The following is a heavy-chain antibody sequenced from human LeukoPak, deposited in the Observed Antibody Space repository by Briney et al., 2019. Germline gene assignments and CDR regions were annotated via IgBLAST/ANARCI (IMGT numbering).Heavy chain of an antibody. Sequence: QTGGSLRLSCAASGFTFSSYWMNWVRQAPGKGLEWVANIKQDGSEKKYVDSVKGRFTTSRDNAKNSLYLQMNSLRAEDTAMYYCMTASRSSSWPPPTWGQGTLVTASS. V-gene: IGHV3-7*01. CDR3: MTASRSSSWPPPT. J-gene: IGHJ5*02. D-gene: IGHD6-13*01. CDR2: IKQDGSEK. CDR1: GFTFSSYW.